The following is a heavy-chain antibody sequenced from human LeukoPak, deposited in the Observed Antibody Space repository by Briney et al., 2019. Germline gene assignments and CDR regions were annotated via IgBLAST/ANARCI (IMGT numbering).Heavy chain of an antibody. CDR3: ARGIHDSSGFDY. D-gene: IGHD3-22*01. V-gene: IGHV3-30*04. Sequence: PGGSLRLSCAASGFTFSSYAMHWVRQAPGKGLEWVAVISYDGSNKYYADSVKGRFTISRDNSKNTLYLQMNSLRAEDTAVYYCARGIHDSSGFDYWGQGTLVTVSS. CDR2: ISYDGSNK. CDR1: GFTFSSYA. J-gene: IGHJ4*02.